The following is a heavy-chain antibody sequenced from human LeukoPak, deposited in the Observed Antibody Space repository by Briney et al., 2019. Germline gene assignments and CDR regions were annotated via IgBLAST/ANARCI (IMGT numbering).Heavy chain of an antibody. CDR1: GYTFSNYN. Sequence: ASVKVSCKPSGYTFSNYNMHWVRQAPGQGLEWMGIINPSGGTSYAQKLQGRITMTRDTSTGTVYMELSSLRSEDTAVYYCAREGVAGTGLDYWGQGTLVTVSS. CDR2: INPSGGT. V-gene: IGHV1-46*01. J-gene: IGHJ4*02. D-gene: IGHD6-13*01. CDR3: AREGVAGTGLDY.